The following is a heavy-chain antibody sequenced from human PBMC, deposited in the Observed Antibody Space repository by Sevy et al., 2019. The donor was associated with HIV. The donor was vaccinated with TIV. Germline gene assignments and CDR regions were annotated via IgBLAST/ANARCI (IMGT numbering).Heavy chain of an antibody. Sequence: GGSLRLSCAASGFTVSSNYMSWVRQAPGKGLEWVSVIYSGGSTYYADSVKGRFIISRDNSKNTLYLQMNSLRAEDTAVYYCARMPSIAVAGHAFDIWGQGTMVTVSS. J-gene: IGHJ3*02. CDR1: GFTVSSNY. CDR2: IYSGGST. V-gene: IGHV3-53*01. CDR3: ARMPSIAVAGHAFDI. D-gene: IGHD6-19*01.